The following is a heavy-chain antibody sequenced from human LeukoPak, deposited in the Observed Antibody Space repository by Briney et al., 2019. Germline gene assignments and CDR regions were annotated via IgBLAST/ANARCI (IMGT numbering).Heavy chain of an antibody. V-gene: IGHV4-31*03. J-gene: IGHJ5*02. D-gene: IGHD6-13*01. Sequence: PSQTLSLTCTVSGGSISSGGYYCSWIRQHPGKGLEWIGYIYYSGSTYYNPSLKSRVTISVDTSKNQFSLKLSSVTAADTAVYYCARDRGAAAGTVNWFDPWGQGTLVTVSS. CDR2: IYYSGST. CDR1: GGSISSGGYY. CDR3: ARDRGAAAGTVNWFDP.